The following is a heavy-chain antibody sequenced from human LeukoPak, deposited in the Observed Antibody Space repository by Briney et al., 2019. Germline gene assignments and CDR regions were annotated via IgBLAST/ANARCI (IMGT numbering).Heavy chain of an antibody. CDR3: AKGSRGRYSSSWYVDY. CDR1: GFTFSSYA. J-gene: IGHJ4*02. V-gene: IGHV3-23*01. D-gene: IGHD6-13*01. CDR2: ISGSGGST. Sequence: GGSLRLSCAASGFTFSSYAMSWVRQAPGKGLEWVSAISGSGGSTYYADSVKGRFTISRDNSKNTLYLQMNSLGAEDTAVYYCAKGSRGRYSSSWYVDYWGQGTLVTVSS.